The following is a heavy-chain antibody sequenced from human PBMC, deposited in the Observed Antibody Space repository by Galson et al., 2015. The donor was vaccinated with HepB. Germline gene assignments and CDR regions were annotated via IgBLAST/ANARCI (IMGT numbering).Heavy chain of an antibody. V-gene: IGHV2-5*02. CDR3: AHSRYSYGPFDY. Sequence: PALVKPTQTLTLTCTFSGFSLSTSAVGVGWIRQPPGKALEWLALIYWEDDKRYSPSLKSRLTITKDTSTNQVVLTMTNMDPVDTATYYCAHSRYSYGPFDYWGQGTLVTVSS. CDR2: IYWEDDK. J-gene: IGHJ4*02. CDR1: GFSLSTSAVG. D-gene: IGHD5-18*01.